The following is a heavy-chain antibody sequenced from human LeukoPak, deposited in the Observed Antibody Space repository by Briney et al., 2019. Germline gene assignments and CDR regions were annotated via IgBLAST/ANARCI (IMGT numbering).Heavy chain of an antibody. V-gene: IGHV3-21*01. D-gene: IGHD2-2*01. J-gene: IGHJ5*02. Sequence: GGSLRLSCAASGFTFSSYSMNWVRQAPGKGLEWVSSISSSSSYIYYADSVKGRFTTSRDNAKNSLYLQMNSLRAEDTAVYYCARDFFGCSSTSCFGWFDPWGQGTLVTVSS. CDR3: ARDFFGCSSTSCFGWFDP. CDR2: ISSSSSYI. CDR1: GFTFSSYS.